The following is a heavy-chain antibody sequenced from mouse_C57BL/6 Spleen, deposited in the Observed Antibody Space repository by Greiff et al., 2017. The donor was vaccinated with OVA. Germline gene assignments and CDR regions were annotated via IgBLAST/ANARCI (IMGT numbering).Heavy chain of an antibody. CDR2: IHPNSGST. Sequence: QVQLKQPGAELVKPGASVKLSCKASGYTFTSYWMHWVKQRPGQGLEWIGMIHPNSGSTNYNEKFQSKATLTVDKSSSPAYMQLSSLTSEDTAVYYCARADGSSYFDYWGQGTTLTVSS. D-gene: IGHD1-1*01. J-gene: IGHJ2*01. CDR1: GYTFTSYW. V-gene: IGHV1-64*01. CDR3: ARADGSSYFDY.